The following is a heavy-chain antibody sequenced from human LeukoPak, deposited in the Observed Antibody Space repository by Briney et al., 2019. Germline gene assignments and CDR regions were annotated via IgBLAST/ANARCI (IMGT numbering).Heavy chain of an antibody. CDR1: SYTFTSYG. CDR3: ARWGLATISFDY. CDR2: ISAYKGNT. V-gene: IGHV1-18*01. Sequence: GASVKVSCTASSYTFTSYGISWVRQAPEQGREWMGWISAYKGNTNYAQTLQGRVTMTTDTSTSTAYMELRSLRSDDTAVYYCARWGLATISFDYWGQGTLVTVSS. J-gene: IGHJ4*02. D-gene: IGHD5-24*01.